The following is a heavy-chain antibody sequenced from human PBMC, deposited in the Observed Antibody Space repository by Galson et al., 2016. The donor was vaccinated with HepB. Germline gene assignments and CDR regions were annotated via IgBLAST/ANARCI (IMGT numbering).Heavy chain of an antibody. CDR1: GLSVSKNY. D-gene: IGHD3-10*01. CDR2: IYSGGDT. CDR3: AKIGSEYGMDV. Sequence: SLRLSCAASGLSVSKNYMSWVRQAPGKGLEWVSVIYSGGDTYYADSVKGRFTISRDNSKNTLYLQMNSLRAEDTAVYYCAKIGSEYGMDVWGKGTTVTVSS. J-gene: IGHJ6*04. V-gene: IGHV3-53*01.